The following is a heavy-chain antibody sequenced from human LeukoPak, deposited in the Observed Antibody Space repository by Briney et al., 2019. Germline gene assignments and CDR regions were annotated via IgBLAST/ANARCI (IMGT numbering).Heavy chain of an antibody. CDR3: AAGFPVVPVAPSWNY. Sequence: GASVKVSCKASGFTFTSSAVQWVRQARGQRLEWIGWIVVGSGNTNYAQKFQERVTITRDMSTSTAYMELSSLRSEDTAVYYCAAGFPVVPVAPSWNYWGQGTLVTVSS. V-gene: IGHV1-58*01. D-gene: IGHD2-2*01. CDR1: GFTFTSSA. CDR2: IVVGSGNT. J-gene: IGHJ4*02.